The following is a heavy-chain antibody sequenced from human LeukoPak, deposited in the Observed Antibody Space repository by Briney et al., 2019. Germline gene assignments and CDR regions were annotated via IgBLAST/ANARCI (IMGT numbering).Heavy chain of an antibody. CDR1: GGTFSSYA. D-gene: IGHD3-10*01. V-gene: IGHV1-69*13. Sequence: ASVKVSCEASGGTFSSYAISWVRQAPGQGLEWMGGIIPIFGTANYAQKFQGRVTITADESTSTAYMELSSLRSEDTAVYYCARSYGSGSYWGRWFDPWGQGTLVTVSS. CDR2: IIPIFGTA. CDR3: ARSYGSGSYWGRWFDP. J-gene: IGHJ5*02.